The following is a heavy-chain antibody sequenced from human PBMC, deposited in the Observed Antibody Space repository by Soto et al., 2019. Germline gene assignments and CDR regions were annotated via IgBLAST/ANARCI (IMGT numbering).Heavy chain of an antibody. CDR2: IYPGDSDT. CDR1: GYSFTTYW. J-gene: IGHJ4*02. D-gene: IGHD3-16*01. Sequence: PGESLKISCEGSGYSFTTYWIAWVRQMPGKGLEWMGIIYPGDSDTRYSPSFQGQVTISADKSISTAFLQWRSLKASDTAMYYCARRSTAYYFFDFWGQGTLVTVSS. CDR3: ARRSTAYYFFDF. V-gene: IGHV5-51*01.